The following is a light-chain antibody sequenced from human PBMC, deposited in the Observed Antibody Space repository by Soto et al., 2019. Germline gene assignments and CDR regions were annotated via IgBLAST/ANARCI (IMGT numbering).Light chain of an antibody. V-gene: IGKV2-28*01. Sequence: DIVLTQSPLSLPVTPGEPASISCRSGQSLLHRARYNYLDWYLQKPGQSPQLLIYLGSNRASGVPDRFSGSASGTNFTLESSRVEAEDVGVYYCMQALQSPRTFGRGTKLEIK. CDR1: QSLLHRARYNY. J-gene: IGKJ1*01. CDR2: LGS. CDR3: MQALQSPRT.